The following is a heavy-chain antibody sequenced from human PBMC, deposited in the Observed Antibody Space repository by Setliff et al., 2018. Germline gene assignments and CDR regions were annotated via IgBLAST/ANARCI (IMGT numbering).Heavy chain of an antibody. V-gene: IGHV1-3*01. J-gene: IGHJ6*03. CDR1: GYTFTDYA. D-gene: IGHD3-22*01. CDR2: INPGNGNT. Sequence: ASVKVSCKASGYTFTDYAMHWVRQAPGQRLEWMGWINPGNGNTKYSQKFQGRVTITRDTSASTAYMELSSLRSEDTAVYYCVRDKGYDSSGYYFYYYYYMDVWGKGTTVTVSS. CDR3: VRDKGYDSSGYYFYYYYYMDV.